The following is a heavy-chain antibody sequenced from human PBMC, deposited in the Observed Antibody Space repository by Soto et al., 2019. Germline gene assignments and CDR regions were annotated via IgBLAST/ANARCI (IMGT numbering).Heavy chain of an antibody. CDR1: GGSISSYY. Sequence: SETLSLTCTVSGGSISSYYWSWIRQPPGKGLEWIGYIYYSGSTNYNPSLKSRVTISVDTSKNQFSLKLSSVTAADTAVYYCARADYDSSGYTNWFDPWGQGTLVTVSS. J-gene: IGHJ5*02. CDR3: ARADYDSSGYTNWFDP. CDR2: IYYSGST. V-gene: IGHV4-59*01. D-gene: IGHD3-22*01.